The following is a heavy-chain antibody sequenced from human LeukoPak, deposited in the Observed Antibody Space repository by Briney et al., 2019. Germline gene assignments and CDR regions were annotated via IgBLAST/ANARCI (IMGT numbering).Heavy chain of an antibody. CDR2: ISYDGSNK. CDR3: ATNQRDSSGYYYAAFDI. CDR1: GFTFSSYG. D-gene: IGHD3-22*01. Sequence: GGSLRLSCAASGFTFSSYGMHWVRQAPGKGLEWVAVISYDGSNKYYADSVKGRFTISRDNSKNTLYLQMNSLRAEDTAVYYCATNQRDSSGYYYAAFDIWGQGTMVTVSS. V-gene: IGHV3-30*03. J-gene: IGHJ3*02.